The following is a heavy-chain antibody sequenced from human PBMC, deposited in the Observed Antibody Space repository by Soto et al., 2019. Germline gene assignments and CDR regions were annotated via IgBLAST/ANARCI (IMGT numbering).Heavy chain of an antibody. CDR3: AKDRDEATIRRETNNWFDP. Sequence: GGSMRLSCGASGLKFGGYAGSWVRQDPGKGLEWVSSISGSGHSTYYADSVKGRFAISRDTSKNTLYLQMNSLRAEDTAVYYCAKDRDEATIRRETNNWFDPWGQGTQVTVSS. J-gene: IGHJ5*02. CDR1: GLKFGGYA. D-gene: IGHD5-12*01. CDR2: ISGSGHST. V-gene: IGHV3-23*01.